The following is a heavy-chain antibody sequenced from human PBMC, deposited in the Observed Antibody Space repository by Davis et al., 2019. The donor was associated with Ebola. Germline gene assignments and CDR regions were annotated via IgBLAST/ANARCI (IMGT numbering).Heavy chain of an antibody. CDR3: ARRRNYYGSGSFGGMDV. V-gene: IGHV3-30*19. Sequence: GESLKISCAASGFPFRSYGMHWVRQAPGKGLEWVAVIWYDGSNKYYADSVKGRFTISRDNSRNTLYLQMNSLRAEDTAVYYCARRRNYYGSGSFGGMDVWGQGTTVTVSS. D-gene: IGHD3-10*01. CDR2: IWYDGSNK. J-gene: IGHJ6*02. CDR1: GFPFRSYG.